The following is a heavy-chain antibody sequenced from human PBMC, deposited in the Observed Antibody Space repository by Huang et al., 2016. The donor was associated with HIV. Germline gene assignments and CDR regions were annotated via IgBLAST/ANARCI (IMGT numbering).Heavy chain of an antibody. J-gene: IGHJ5*02. CDR3: ARFRGPQVTLNWLDP. Sequence: QVQLVQSGPEMKKPGASVNVSCKASGYTFFTYSISWVRQAPGQGLEWMGWVSTDNGHTNYAQKFQGRLTLTTDVSTSSAYMERKNLRSDDTAVYYCARFRGPQVTLNWLDPWGQGTLVTVSS. CDR1: GYTFFTYS. D-gene: IGHD3-10*01. V-gene: IGHV1-18*01. CDR2: VSTDNGHT.